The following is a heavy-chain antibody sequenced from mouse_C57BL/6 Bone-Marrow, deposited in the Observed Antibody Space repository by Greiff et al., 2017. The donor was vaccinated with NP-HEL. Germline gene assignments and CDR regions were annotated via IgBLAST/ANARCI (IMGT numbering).Heavy chain of an antibody. CDR3: ARGTAQATDAMDY. CDR2: FHPYNDDT. CDR1: GYTFTTYP. D-gene: IGHD3-2*02. J-gene: IGHJ4*01. V-gene: IGHV1-47*01. Sequence: VQVVESGAELVKPGASVKMSCKASGYTFTTYPIEWMKQNHGKSLEWIGNFHPYNDDTKYNEKFKGKATLTVEKSSSTVYLELSRLTSDDSAVYYCARGTAQATDAMDYWGQGTSVTVSS.